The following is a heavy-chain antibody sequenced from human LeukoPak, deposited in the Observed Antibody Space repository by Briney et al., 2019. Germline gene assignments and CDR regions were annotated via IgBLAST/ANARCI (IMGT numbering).Heavy chain of an antibody. CDR3: AKEVSGAYYDSLGFDY. D-gene: IGHD3-22*01. Sequence: GGSLRLSCAASGFTFSSYGMHWVRQAPGKGLEWVAVISYDGSNKYYADSVKGRFTISRDNSKNTLYLQMNSLRAEDTAVYYCAKEVSGAYYDSLGFDYWGQGTLVTVSS. V-gene: IGHV3-30*18. J-gene: IGHJ4*02. CDR2: ISYDGSNK. CDR1: GFTFSSYG.